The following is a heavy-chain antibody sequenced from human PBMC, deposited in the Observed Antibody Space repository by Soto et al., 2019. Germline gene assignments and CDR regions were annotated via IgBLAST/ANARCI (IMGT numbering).Heavy chain of an antibody. J-gene: IGHJ4*02. CDR3: ARSEYSSGWFPFDY. CDR2: VFYSGS. Sequence: QVQLQESGPGLVKPSETLSLTCTVSGGSIGRYFWSWIRQPPGKGLEWIGYVFYSGSNYNPSLKSRVTXYLXPXTNQFSLKLSSVTAADTAVYYCARSEYSSGWFPFDYWGQGTLVSVSS. CDR1: GGSIGRYF. D-gene: IGHD6-19*01. V-gene: IGHV4-59*01.